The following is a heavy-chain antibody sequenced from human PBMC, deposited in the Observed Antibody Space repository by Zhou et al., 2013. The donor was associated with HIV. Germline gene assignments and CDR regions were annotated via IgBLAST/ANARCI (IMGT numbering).Heavy chain of an antibody. CDR2: ISGYNSKT. CDR3: ARFSCGSGSCYIGLRQQVEVPHYYFMDV. J-gene: IGHJ6*03. D-gene: IGHD2-2*02. CDR1: GYRFTNYG. V-gene: IGHV1-18*01. Sequence: QVQLVQSGAEVRKPGASVKVSCKASGYRFTNYGVSWVRQAPGQGLEWMGWISGYNSKTNYAQKFRGRVTMSTDTSTSTAYMELRSLRSDDTAVYFCARFSCGSGSCYIGLRQQVEVPHYYFMDVWGKGTTVSVSS.